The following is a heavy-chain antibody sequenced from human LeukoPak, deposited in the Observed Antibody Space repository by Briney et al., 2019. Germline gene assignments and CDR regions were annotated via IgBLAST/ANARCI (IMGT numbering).Heavy chain of an antibody. CDR1: GFNFNNYD. CDR2: IGTVADT. J-gene: IGHJ4*02. CDR3: VRWGVEAGMDY. V-gene: IGHV3-13*01. D-gene: IGHD6-19*01. Sequence: PGGSLRLSCAASGFNFNNYDFHWVRQVAGKRLEWVAGIGTVADTFYPDSVMGRFSISRDNVKKSMFLQMNSLRTEETAVYICVRWGVEAGMDYWGQGTLVTVSS.